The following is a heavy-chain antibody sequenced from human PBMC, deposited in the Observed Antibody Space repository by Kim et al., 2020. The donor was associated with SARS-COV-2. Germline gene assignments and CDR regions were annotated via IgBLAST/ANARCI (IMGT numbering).Heavy chain of an antibody. V-gene: IGHV1-3*01. Sequence: ASVKVSCKASGYTFSFSGIHWVRQAPGQRLEWMGWINVGDGKTIYSQKFQGRVTIARDTSASTGYMELSSLRSEDTAVYYCARLPGPVSTPDLDYWGQGTLVTVSS. CDR1: GYTFSFSG. J-gene: IGHJ4*02. CDR3: ARLPGPVSTPDLDY. CDR2: INVGDGKT.